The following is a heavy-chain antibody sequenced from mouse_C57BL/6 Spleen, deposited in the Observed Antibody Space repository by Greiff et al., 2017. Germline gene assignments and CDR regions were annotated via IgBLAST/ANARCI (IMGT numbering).Heavy chain of an antibody. D-gene: IGHD1-1*01. CDR3: ATFITTVVFDY. Sequence: VQLQQSGPELVKPGASVKISCKASGYAFSSSWMNWVKQRPGKGLEWIGRIYPGDGDTNYNGKFKGKATLTADKSSSTAYMQLSSLTSEDSAVYFCATFITTVVFDYWGQGTTLTVSS. V-gene: IGHV1-82*01. CDR2: IYPGDGDT. J-gene: IGHJ2*01. CDR1: GYAFSSSW.